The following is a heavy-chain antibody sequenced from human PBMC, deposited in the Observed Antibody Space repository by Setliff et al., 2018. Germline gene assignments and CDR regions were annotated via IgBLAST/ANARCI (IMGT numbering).Heavy chain of an antibody. V-gene: IGHV3-9*01. J-gene: IGHJ4*02. CDR2: ISWDSGSI. CDR3: ARTCSGSGCYAGLES. D-gene: IGHD2-15*01. Sequence: SLRLSCAASGFIFDDYVMHWVRQTPGEGLEWVSGISWDSGSIGYADSVKGRFTISRDNAENTMYLQMNSLRAEDTAVYYCARTCSGSGCYAGLESWGQGTPVTVSS. CDR1: GFIFDDYV.